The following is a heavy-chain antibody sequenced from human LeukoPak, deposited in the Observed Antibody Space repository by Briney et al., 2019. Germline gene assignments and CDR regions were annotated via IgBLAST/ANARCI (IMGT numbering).Heavy chain of an antibody. Sequence: GESLKISCKGSGYSFTSYWIGWVRPMPGKGLEWMGIIYPGDSDTRYSPSFQGQVTISADKSISTAYLQWSSLKASDTAMYYYARLIAAAGRHLDYWGQGTLVTVSS. CDR3: ARLIAAAGRHLDY. D-gene: IGHD6-13*01. CDR2: IYPGDSDT. J-gene: IGHJ4*02. V-gene: IGHV5-51*01. CDR1: GYSFTSYW.